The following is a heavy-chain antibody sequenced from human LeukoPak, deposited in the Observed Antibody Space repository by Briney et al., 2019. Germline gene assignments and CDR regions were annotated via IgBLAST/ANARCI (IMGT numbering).Heavy chain of an antibody. CDR1: GGTFSSYA. CDR3: AIFEAPTYYFDY. Sequence: SVKVSCKASGGTFSSYAISWVRQAPGQGLEWMGGIIPIFGTANYAQKFQGRVTITADESTSTAYMELSSLRSEDTAVYYCAIFEAPTYYFDYWGQGTLVTVSS. V-gene: IGHV1-69*13. J-gene: IGHJ4*02. D-gene: IGHD2-15*01. CDR2: IIPIFGTA.